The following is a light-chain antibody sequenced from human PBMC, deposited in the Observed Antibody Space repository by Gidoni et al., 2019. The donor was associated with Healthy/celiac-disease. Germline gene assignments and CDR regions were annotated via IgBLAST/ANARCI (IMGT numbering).Light chain of an antibody. CDR3: QQYNSYSGT. CDR1: QSISSW. Sequence: IQMTQSPSTLSASVGDRVTITCRASQSISSWLAWYQQKPGKAPKPLIYKASSLESGVPSRFSGSGSGTEFTLTISSLQPDDFETYYCQQYNSYSGTFGQGTKVEIK. J-gene: IGKJ1*01. V-gene: IGKV1-5*03. CDR2: KAS.